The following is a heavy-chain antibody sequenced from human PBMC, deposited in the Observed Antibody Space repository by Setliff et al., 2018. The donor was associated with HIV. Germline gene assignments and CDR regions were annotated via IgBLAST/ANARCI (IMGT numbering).Heavy chain of an antibody. D-gene: IGHD3-3*01. CDR1: GYTFSDYY. V-gene: IGHV1-46*01. Sequence: ASVKVSCKSSGYTFSDYYMHWVRQAPGQGLEWMGIMNAKSGSTHYARKFQGRVTMTRDTATSTVYMELSSLRSEDTAVYYCARDPGYGPFGVLTRKGPGYYYYYMDVWGKGTTVTVSS. CDR2: MNAKSGST. CDR3: ARDPGYGPFGVLTRKGPGYYYYYMDV. J-gene: IGHJ6*03.